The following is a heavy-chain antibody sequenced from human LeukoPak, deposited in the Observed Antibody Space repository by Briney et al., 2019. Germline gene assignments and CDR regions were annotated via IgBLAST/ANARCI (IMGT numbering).Heavy chain of an antibody. Sequence: GGSLRLSCAASGFTFSSYGMHWVRQAPGKGLEWVANIKQDGSEKYYVDSVKGRFTISRDNAKNSLYLQMNSLRAEDTAVYYCARDFGRWFIDYWGQGTLVTVSS. CDR3: ARDFGRWFIDY. V-gene: IGHV3-7*01. CDR1: GFTFSSYG. J-gene: IGHJ4*02. D-gene: IGHD4-23*01. CDR2: IKQDGSEK.